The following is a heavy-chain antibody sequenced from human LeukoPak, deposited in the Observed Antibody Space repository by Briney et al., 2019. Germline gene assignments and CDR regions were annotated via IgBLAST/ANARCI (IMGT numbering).Heavy chain of an antibody. Sequence: SETLSLTCTVSGGSLSPYHWGWLRQPPGKGLEWTGYIYYSGSTNYNPSLNSRVTISIDTSKNQFSLRLSYVTAADTAIYYCARAVSGRFDYWGQGTLVTVSS. J-gene: IGHJ4*02. CDR1: GGSLSPYH. D-gene: IGHD6-19*01. V-gene: IGHV4-59*08. CDR3: ARAVSGRFDY. CDR2: IYYSGST.